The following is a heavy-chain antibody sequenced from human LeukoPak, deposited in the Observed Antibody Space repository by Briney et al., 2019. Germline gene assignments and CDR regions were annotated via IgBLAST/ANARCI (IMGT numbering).Heavy chain of an antibody. J-gene: IGHJ1*01. D-gene: IGHD3-22*01. CDR2: IKSDGRT. CDR3: ARAPSEIGGYYPEYFRH. V-gene: IGHV3-74*01. CDR1: GFTLSSYW. Sequence: SGGSLRLSCAASGFTLSSYWMHWVRQAPGKGLVWVSRIKSDGRTNYADSVKGRFTISRDNAKNTVSLQMNSLRAEDTGEYYCARAPSEIGGYYPEYFRHWGQGTLVIVSS.